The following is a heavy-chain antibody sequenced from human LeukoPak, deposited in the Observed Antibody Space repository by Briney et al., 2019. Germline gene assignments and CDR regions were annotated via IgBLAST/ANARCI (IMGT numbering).Heavy chain of an antibody. CDR1: GFTFSSYA. CDR2: ISGSGGST. Sequence: PGGSLRLSCAASGFTFSSYAMSWVRQAPGKGLEWVSAISGSGGSTYYADSVKGRFTISRDKSKNTLYLQMNSLRAEDTAVYYCAKDLVTMVRGVIRAPDYWGQGTLVTVSS. J-gene: IGHJ4*02. D-gene: IGHD3-10*01. CDR3: AKDLVTMVRGVIRAPDY. V-gene: IGHV3-23*01.